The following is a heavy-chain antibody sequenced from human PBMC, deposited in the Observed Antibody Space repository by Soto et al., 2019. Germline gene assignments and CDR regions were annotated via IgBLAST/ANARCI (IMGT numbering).Heavy chain of an antibody. V-gene: IGHV1-69*01. D-gene: IGHD3-22*01. CDR1: GGTFSSYG. CDR3: ARSSRPYYDSSCYYSRRGYYYYGMDV. CDR2: IIPILGTA. J-gene: IGHJ6*02. Sequence: QVQLVQSGAEVKKPGSSVKVSCKASGGTFSSYGICWVRQAPGQGLEWMGGIIPILGTANNAQKFQGRVTITADEPTSIAYMELSSLRSDDTAVYYCARSSRPYYDSSCYYSRRGYYYYGMDVWGQGTTVTVSS.